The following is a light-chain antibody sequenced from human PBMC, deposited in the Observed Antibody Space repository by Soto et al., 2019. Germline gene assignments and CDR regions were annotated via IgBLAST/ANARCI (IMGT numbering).Light chain of an antibody. Sequence: EIQLTQSSSPLSGVGEDRGTRTWRASQSISSWWAWYQQRTGKAPKLLIYDASNLESGVPSRFSGTGSGPGTTLTFSILQPEDCACDSGQQPASRLRTLCRGTKG. CDR2: DAS. CDR3: QQPASRLRT. CDR1: QSISSW. V-gene: IGKV1-5*01. J-gene: IGKJ4*02.